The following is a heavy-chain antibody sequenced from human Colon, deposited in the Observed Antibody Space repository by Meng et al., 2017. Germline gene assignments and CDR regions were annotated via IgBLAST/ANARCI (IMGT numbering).Heavy chain of an antibody. CDR3: ARDQDSSGYSLPPPAFDI. CDR1: GFTLSSYG. Sequence: GESPKISCAASGFTLSSYGMHRVRQAPGKGLEWVAVIWYDGSNKYYADSVKGRFTISRDNSKNTLYLQMNSLRAEDTAVYYCARDQDSSGYSLPPPAFDIWGQGTMVTVSS. J-gene: IGHJ3*02. CDR2: IWYDGSNK. D-gene: IGHD3-22*01. V-gene: IGHV3-33*01.